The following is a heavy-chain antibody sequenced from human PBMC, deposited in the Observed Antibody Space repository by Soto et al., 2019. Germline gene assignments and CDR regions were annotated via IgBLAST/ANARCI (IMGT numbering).Heavy chain of an antibody. CDR2: IRSKANSYAT. V-gene: IGHV3-73*02. CDR1: GFTFSGSA. D-gene: IGHD6-19*01. CDR3: TRPGRVAGTLDY. Sequence: EVQLVESGGGLVQPGGSLTLSCAASGFTFSGSAMHWVRQASGKGLEWVGRIRSKANSYATAYAASVKGRFTISRDDSKNTAYLQMNSLKTEDTAVYYCTRPGRVAGTLDYWGQGTLVTVSS. J-gene: IGHJ4*02.